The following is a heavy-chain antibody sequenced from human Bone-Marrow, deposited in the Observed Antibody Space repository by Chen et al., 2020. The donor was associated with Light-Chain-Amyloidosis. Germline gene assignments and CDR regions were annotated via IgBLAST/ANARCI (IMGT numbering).Heavy chain of an antibody. D-gene: IGHD4-17*01. J-gene: IGHJ4*02. CDR2: INWNGGST. CDR1: GLTVDDFV. V-gene: IGHV3-20*04. Sequence: EVQLVESGGGVVRPGGSLRLSCAASGLTVDDFVMSWVRQVPGKGLEWVSGINWNGGSTGYAASVKGRFTVSRDNAKNSLYLEMNSLRAEDTALYYCVRGTVTTRYFDYWGQGILVTVSS. CDR3: VRGTVTTRYFDY.